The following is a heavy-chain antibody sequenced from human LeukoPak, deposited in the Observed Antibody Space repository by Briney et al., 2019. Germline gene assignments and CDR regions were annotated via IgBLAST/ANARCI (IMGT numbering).Heavy chain of an antibody. J-gene: IGHJ4*02. CDR1: GFTFSSYS. CDR2: ISSSSSTI. Sequence: PGGSLRLSCAASGFTFSSYSVNWVRQAPGKGLEWASYISSSSSTIYYADSVKGRFTISRDNAKNSLYLQMNSLRAEDTAVYYCARPYYYDSSGYGHWGQGTLVTVSS. CDR3: ARPYYYDSSGYGH. D-gene: IGHD3-22*01. V-gene: IGHV3-48*01.